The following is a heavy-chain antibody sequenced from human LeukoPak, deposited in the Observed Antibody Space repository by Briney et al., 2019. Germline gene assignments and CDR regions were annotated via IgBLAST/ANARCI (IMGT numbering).Heavy chain of an antibody. V-gene: IGHV1-69*05. CDR1: GGTFSSYA. J-gene: IGHJ4*02. Sequence: SVKVSCKASGGTFSSYATSWVRQAPGQGLEWMGGIIPIFGTANYAQKFQGRVTMTTDTSTSTAYMELRSLRSDDTAVYYCARVFHDSSGYYPYYFDYWGQGTLVTVSS. CDR2: IIPIFGTA. CDR3: ARVFHDSSGYYPYYFDY. D-gene: IGHD3-22*01.